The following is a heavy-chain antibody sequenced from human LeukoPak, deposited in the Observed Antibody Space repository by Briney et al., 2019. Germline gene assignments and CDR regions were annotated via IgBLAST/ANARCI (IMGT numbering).Heavy chain of an antibody. CDR3: AGDLKYYDILTGPYYFDY. V-gene: IGHV1-18*01. J-gene: IGHJ4*02. Sequence: ASVKVSCKASGYTFTSYGISWVRQAPGQGLEWMGWIGAYNGNTNYAQKLQGRVTMTTDTSTSTAYMELRSLRSDDTAVYYCAGDLKYYDILTGPYYFDYWGQGTLVTVSS. CDR1: GYTFTSYG. CDR2: IGAYNGNT. D-gene: IGHD3-9*01.